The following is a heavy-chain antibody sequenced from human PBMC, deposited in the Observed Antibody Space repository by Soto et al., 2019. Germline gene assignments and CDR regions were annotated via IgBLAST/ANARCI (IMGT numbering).Heavy chain of an antibody. CDR3: ARAHYDSDAFDF. D-gene: IGHD3-22*01. J-gene: IGHJ3*01. CDR2: ISPGGGTT. V-gene: IGHV1-46*03. Sequence: VQLVQSGAEVKKPGASVKISCKASGYTFTTNFIHWIRQAPGQGLEWVGIISPGGGTTVYAQKFQGRVTTTRDTSTSTVYMELRSLRSEDTAVFYCARAHYDSDAFDFWGQGTMVIVSS. CDR1: GYTFTTNF.